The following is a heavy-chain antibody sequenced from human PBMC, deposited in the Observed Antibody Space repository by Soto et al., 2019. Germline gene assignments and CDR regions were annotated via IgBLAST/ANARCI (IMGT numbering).Heavy chain of an antibody. D-gene: IGHD6-13*01. CDR3: ARATLSSWYLHHYYGMDV. CDR1: GFTFSSYG. Sequence: ESGGGVVQPGRSLRLSCAASGFTFSSYGMHWVRQAPGKGLEWVAVIWYDGSNKYYADSVKGRFTISRDNSKNTLYLQMNSLRAEDTAVYYCARATLSSWYLHHYYGMDVWGQGTTVTVSS. V-gene: IGHV3-33*01. J-gene: IGHJ6*02. CDR2: IWYDGSNK.